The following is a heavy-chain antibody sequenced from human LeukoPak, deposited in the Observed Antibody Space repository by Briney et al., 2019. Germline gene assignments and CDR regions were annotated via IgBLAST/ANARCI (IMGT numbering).Heavy chain of an antibody. V-gene: IGHV3-48*03. CDR1: GFTFSRYW. J-gene: IGHJ4*02. D-gene: IGHD3-10*01. CDR3: AREKIRSGSYELDY. CDR2: ISNSGSTI. Sequence: SGGSLRLSCAASGFTFSRYWMNWVRQAPGKGLEWVSYISNSGSTIYYADSVKGRFTISRDNAKNSLYLQMNSLRAEDTAVYYCAREKIRSGSYELDYWGQGTLVTVSS.